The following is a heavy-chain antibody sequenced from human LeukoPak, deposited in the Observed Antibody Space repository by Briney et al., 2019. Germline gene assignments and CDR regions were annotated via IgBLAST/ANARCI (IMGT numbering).Heavy chain of an antibody. J-gene: IGHJ4*02. CDR3: AAVDTAMVPTDY. CDR2: IVVGSGNT. Sequence: SVKYSCKASGFTFTSSAVQWVRQARGQRLEWIEWIVVGSGNTNYAQKFQERVTITRDMSTSTAYMELSSLRSEDTAVYYCAAVDTAMVPTDYWGQGTLVTVSS. CDR1: GFTFTSSA. V-gene: IGHV1-58*01. D-gene: IGHD5-18*01.